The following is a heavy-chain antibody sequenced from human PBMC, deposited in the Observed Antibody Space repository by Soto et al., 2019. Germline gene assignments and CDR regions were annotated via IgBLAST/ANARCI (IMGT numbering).Heavy chain of an antibody. CDR1: GYTFTSYD. V-gene: IGHV1-8*01. Sequence: QVQLVQSGAEVKKPGASVKVSCKASGYTFTSYDINWVRQATGQGLEWMGWMNPNSGNTGYAQKYQGRVTMTRNTSISTAYMELSSLRSEDTAVYYCARGRMIFAPYGMDVWGQGTTVTVSS. CDR3: ARGRMIFAPYGMDV. D-gene: IGHD3-3*01. CDR2: MNPNSGNT. J-gene: IGHJ6*02.